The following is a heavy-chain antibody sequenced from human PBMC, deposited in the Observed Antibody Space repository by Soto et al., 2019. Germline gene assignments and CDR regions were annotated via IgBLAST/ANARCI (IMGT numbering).Heavy chain of an antibody. J-gene: IGHJ4*02. CDR1: GGSFSGYY. CDR2: INHSGST. D-gene: IGHD1-26*01. CDR3: ATPRDWIIVGANSFEY. Sequence: SETLSLTCAVYGGSFSGYYWSWIRQPPGKGLEWIGEINHSGSTYYNPSLKSRVTISVDTSKNQFSLKLSSVTAADTAVYYCATPRDWIIVGANSFEYWGQGTLVTVSS. V-gene: IGHV4-34*01.